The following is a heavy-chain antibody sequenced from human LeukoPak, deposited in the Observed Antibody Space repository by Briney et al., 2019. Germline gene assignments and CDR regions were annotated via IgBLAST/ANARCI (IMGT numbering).Heavy chain of an antibody. Sequence: GRSLRLSCAASGFTFSSYAMHWVRQAPGKGLEGVAVISYDGSNKYYADSVKGRFTISRDNSKNTLYLQMNSLRAEDTAVYYCARGRWYDYGDHGSFGYWGQGTLVTVSS. CDR1: GFTFSSYA. D-gene: IGHD4-17*01. CDR2: ISYDGSNK. CDR3: ARGRWYDYGDHGSFGY. J-gene: IGHJ4*02. V-gene: IGHV3-30*04.